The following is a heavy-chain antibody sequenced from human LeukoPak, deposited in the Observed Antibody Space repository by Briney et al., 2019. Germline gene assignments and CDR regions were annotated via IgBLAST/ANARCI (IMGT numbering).Heavy chain of an antibody. Sequence: SETLSLTCTVSGGSITSTTYYWGWIRQPPGKGLEWIGSIYYSGSTYYNPSLKSRVTISVDTSKNQFPLKLSSVTAADTAVYYCAKNRRITMVRGVISYFDYWGQGTLVTVSS. D-gene: IGHD3-10*01. CDR3: AKNRRITMVRGVISYFDY. V-gene: IGHV4-39*06. CDR2: IYYSGST. J-gene: IGHJ4*02. CDR1: GGSITSTTYY.